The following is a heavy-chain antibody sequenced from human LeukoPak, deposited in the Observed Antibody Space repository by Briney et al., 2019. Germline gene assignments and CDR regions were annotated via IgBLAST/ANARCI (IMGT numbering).Heavy chain of an antibody. CDR1: GGTFSGYA. D-gene: IGHD3-10*01. CDR3: AREGLVYGSGSYDFDY. Sequence: ASVKVSCKASGGTFSGYAISWVRQAPGQGLEWMGGIIPIFGTANYAQKFQGRVTITADESTSTAYMELSSLRSEDTAVYYCAREGLVYGSGSYDFDYWGQGTLVTVSS. CDR2: IIPIFGTA. V-gene: IGHV1-69*13. J-gene: IGHJ4*02.